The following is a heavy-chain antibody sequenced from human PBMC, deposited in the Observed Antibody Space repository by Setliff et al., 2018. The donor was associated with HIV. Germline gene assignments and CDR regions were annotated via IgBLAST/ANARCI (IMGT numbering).Heavy chain of an antibody. D-gene: IGHD3-22*01. Sequence: GGSLRLSCAASGFTVSDNYMSWVRQAPGKGLEWVSVIYSGGTTYYADSVKGRFTISRDNSKNTLYLQMNSLRAEDTAVYYCAKSRNRYYYDNSGYPDYWGQGTLVTVSS. CDR3: AKSRNRYYYDNSGYPDY. CDR1: GFTVSDNY. J-gene: IGHJ4*02. CDR2: IYSGGTT. V-gene: IGHV3-53*01.